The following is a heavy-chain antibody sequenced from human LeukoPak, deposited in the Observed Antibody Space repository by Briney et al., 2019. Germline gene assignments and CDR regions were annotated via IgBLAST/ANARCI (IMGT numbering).Heavy chain of an antibody. D-gene: IGHD3-22*01. CDR3: ARLAFFRDSYYYYMDV. V-gene: IGHV4-39*01. J-gene: IGHJ6*03. Sequence: PSETLSLTCTVSGGSISSSSYYWGWIRQPPGKGLEWIGSIYYSGSTYYNPSLKSRVTISVDTSKNQFSLKLSSVTAADTAVYYCARLAFFRDSYYYYMDVWGKGTTVTISS. CDR1: GGSISSSSYY. CDR2: IYYSGST.